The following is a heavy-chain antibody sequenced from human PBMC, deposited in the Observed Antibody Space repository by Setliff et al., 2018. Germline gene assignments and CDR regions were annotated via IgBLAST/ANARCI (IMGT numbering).Heavy chain of an antibody. J-gene: IGHJ4*02. D-gene: IGHD2-21*01. CDR2: ISVYNGKT. CDR3: ATEKFPGDWGDY. Sequence: GASVKVSCKASGYTFTSYGFSWVRQAPGQGLEGMGWISVYNGKTKYAQKFQGRVTMTTDTSTRTAYMEVTSLRSDDTAVYYCATEKFPGDWGDYWGQGTLVTVSS. V-gene: IGHV1-18*01. CDR1: GYTFTSYG.